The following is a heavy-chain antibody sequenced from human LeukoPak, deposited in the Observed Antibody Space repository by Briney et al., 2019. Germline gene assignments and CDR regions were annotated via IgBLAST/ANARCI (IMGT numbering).Heavy chain of an antibody. CDR3: AKDSAALRFDP. J-gene: IGHJ5*02. V-gene: IGHV3-23*01. Sequence: GGSLRLSCAASGFTFSSHAMSWVRQAPGKGLEWVSSISVNGDNTYYADSMKGRFTISRDNSKNTVYLQMNSLRSEDTAVYFCAKDSAALRFDPWGQGTLVTVSS. CDR2: ISVNGDNT. D-gene: IGHD2-15*01. CDR1: GFTFSSHA.